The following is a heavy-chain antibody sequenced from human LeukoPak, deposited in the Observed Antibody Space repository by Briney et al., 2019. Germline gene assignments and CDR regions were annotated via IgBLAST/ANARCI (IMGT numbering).Heavy chain of an antibody. J-gene: IGHJ4*02. V-gene: IGHV4-61*02. Sequence: SETLSLTCTVSGGSISSGSYYWSWIPQPAGKGLEWIGRIYTSGSTNYNSSLKSRATISVDTSKYQFSLKLSSVTAADTAVYYCATDSSGYYYDYWGQGTLVTVSS. CDR1: GGSISSGSYY. D-gene: IGHD3-22*01. CDR3: ATDSSGYYYDY. CDR2: IYTSGST.